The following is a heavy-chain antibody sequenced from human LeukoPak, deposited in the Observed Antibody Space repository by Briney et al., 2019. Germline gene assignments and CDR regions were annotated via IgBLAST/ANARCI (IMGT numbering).Heavy chain of an antibody. V-gene: IGHV3-23*01. D-gene: IGHD6-25*01. CDR3: ATRRKRRGYYYYYYMDV. Sequence: GGSLRLSCGASGITFSSYAMSWVRQAPGKGLEWVSAISGSGGSTYYADSVKGRFTISRDNSKNTLYLQMNSLRSEDTAVYYCATRRKRRGYYYYYYMDVWGKGTTVTVSS. CDR2: ISGSGGST. J-gene: IGHJ6*03. CDR1: GITFSSYA.